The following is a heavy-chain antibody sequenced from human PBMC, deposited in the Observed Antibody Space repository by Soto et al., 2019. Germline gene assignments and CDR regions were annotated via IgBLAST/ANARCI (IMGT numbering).Heavy chain of an antibody. CDR3: ARPDEGGYSSNHHYYYALDV. Sequence: QVQLVRSGAEVKKPGSSVKVSCKASGGTFRSYSISWVRQAPGQGLEWMGGIIPIFDITNYAQKFQARVTITADESTSTAYMELSSLGSDDTAVYYCARPDEGGYSSNHHYYYALDVWGQGTTVTV. J-gene: IGHJ6*02. D-gene: IGHD3-22*01. CDR1: GGTFRSYS. CDR2: IIPIFDIT. V-gene: IGHV1-69*01.